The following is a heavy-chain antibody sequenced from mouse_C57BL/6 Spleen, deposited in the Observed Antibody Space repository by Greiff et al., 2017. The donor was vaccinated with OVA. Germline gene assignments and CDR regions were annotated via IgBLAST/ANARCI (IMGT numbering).Heavy chain of an antibody. J-gene: IGHJ2*01. Sequence: EVQLQQSGPELVKPGASVKMSCKASGYTFTDYNMHWVKQSHGKSLEWIGYINPNNGGTSYNQKFKGKATLTVNKSSSTAYMELRSLTSEDSAVYYCARDGITTVVATGGYFDYWGKGTTLTVSS. V-gene: IGHV1-22*01. CDR1: GYTFTDYN. D-gene: IGHD1-1*01. CDR2: INPNNGGT. CDR3: ARDGITTVVATGGYFDY.